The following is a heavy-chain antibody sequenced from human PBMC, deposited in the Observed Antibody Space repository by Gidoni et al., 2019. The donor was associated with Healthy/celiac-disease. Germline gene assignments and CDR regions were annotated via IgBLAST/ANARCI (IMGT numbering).Heavy chain of an antibody. CDR2: ISSSSSTI. V-gene: IGHV3-48*01. J-gene: IGHJ4*02. CDR3: ARVLSIPPDY. Sequence: EVQLVESGGGLVQPGGSLRPSCAASGFTFSSYSMNWVRQAPGKGLEWVSYISSSSSTIYYADSVKGRFTISRDNAKNSLYLQMNSLRAEDTAVYYCARVLSIPPDYWGQGTLVTVSS. D-gene: IGHD6-6*01. CDR1: GFTFSSYS.